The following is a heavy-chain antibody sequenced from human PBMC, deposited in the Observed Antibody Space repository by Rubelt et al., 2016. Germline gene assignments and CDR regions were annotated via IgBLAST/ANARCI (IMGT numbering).Heavy chain of an antibody. CDR3: AKDGPSLHTYAGNPNA. J-gene: IGHJ5*02. V-gene: IGHV3-23*01. D-gene: IGHD3-10*01. Sequence: EVQLLESGGVLVQPGGSLRVSCAASGFTFSRYAMNWVRQAPGKGLEWVSGISGSGGSTYYADSVKGRFTISRDNSKNSLYLQMNSLRAEDTAIYYCAKDGPSLHTYAGNPNAWGQGTLVTVSS. CDR1: GFTFSRYA. CDR2: ISGSGGST.